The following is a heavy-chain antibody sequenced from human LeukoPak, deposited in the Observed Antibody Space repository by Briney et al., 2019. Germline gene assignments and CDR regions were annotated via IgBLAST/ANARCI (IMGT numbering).Heavy chain of an antibody. CDR1: GGSFSGYY. CDR3: ARGDGSGSYPPLIDY. CDR2: INHSGST. D-gene: IGHD3-10*01. J-gene: IGHJ4*02. V-gene: IGHV4-34*01. Sequence: SETLSLTCAVYGGSFSGYYWSWIRQPPGKGLEWIGEINHSGSTNYNPSLKSRVTISVDTSKNQFSLKLSSVTAADTAVYYCARGDGSGSYPPLIDYWGQGTLVTVSS.